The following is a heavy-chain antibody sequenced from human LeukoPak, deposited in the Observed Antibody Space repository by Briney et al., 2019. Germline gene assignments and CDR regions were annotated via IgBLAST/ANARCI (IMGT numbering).Heavy chain of an antibody. CDR2: INPSGGST. CDR1: GYTFTSYY. J-gene: IGHJ2*01. Sequence: ASVKVSCKASGYTFTSYYMHWVRQAPGQGLEWMGIINPSGGSTIYAHKFQGRVTMTRDMSTSTVYMELSSLRSEDTAVYYCARDRSTAAPGRSWYFDLWGRGTLVTVSS. CDR3: ARDRSTAAPGRSWYFDL. V-gene: IGHV1-46*01. D-gene: IGHD6-13*01.